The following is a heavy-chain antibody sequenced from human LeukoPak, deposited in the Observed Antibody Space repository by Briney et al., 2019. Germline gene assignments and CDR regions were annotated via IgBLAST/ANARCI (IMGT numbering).Heavy chain of an antibody. D-gene: IGHD6-6*01. V-gene: IGHV1-2*02. CDR2: INPNSGGT. J-gene: IGHJ4*02. CDR3: ARGGDIAARPFDY. Sequence: ASVKVSCKAPGYTFTGYFMHWVRQAPGQGLEWLGWINPNSGGTYFAQKFQGRVTMTRDTSISTAYMELSRLTSDDTAVYYCARGGDIAARPFDYWGQGTLVTVSS. CDR1: GYTFTGYF.